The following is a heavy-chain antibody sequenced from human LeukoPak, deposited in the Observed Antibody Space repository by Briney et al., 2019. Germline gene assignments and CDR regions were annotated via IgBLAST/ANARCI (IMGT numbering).Heavy chain of an antibody. D-gene: IGHD6-13*01. Sequence: GGSLRLSCAASGFTFSSYWMSWVRQAPGKGLEWVANIKQDGSEKYYVDSVKGRFTISRDNAKNSLYLQTNSLRAEDTAVYYCARDLDSSSWLVDYWGQGTLVTVSS. CDR1: GFTFSSYW. CDR2: IKQDGSEK. CDR3: ARDLDSSSWLVDY. J-gene: IGHJ4*02. V-gene: IGHV3-7*01.